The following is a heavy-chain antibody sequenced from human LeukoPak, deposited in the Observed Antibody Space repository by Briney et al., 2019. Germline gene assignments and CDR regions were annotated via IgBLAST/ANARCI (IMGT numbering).Heavy chain of an antibody. Sequence: PGGSLRLSCAASGFTFSSYGMHWVRQAPGKGLEWVAVIWYDGSNKYYADSVKGRFTISRDNSKNTLYLQMNSLRAEDTAVYYCAKGFRVVVPAAPPGLDYWGQGTLVTVSS. D-gene: IGHD2-2*01. V-gene: IGHV3-33*06. CDR3: AKGFRVVVPAAPPGLDY. CDR1: GFTFSSYG. CDR2: IWYDGSNK. J-gene: IGHJ4*02.